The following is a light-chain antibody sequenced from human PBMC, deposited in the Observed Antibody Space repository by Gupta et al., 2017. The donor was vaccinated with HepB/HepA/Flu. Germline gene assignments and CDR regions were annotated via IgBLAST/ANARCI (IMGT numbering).Light chain of an antibody. CDR1: SSNIGSNT. CDR2: SNN. CDR3: AAWDDSLNGYV. Sequence: QSVLTQPPSASGTPGQRVTISCSGSSSNIGSNTVNWYQQLPGTAPKLLIYSNNRRPSGVPDRFSGSKSGTSASLAISGLLSEDVSDYYCAAWDDSLNGYVFGTGSTVTVL. V-gene: IGLV1-44*01. J-gene: IGLJ1*01.